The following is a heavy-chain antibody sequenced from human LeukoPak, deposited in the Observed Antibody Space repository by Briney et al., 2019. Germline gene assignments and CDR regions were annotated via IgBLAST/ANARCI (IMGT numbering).Heavy chain of an antibody. J-gene: IGHJ5*02. D-gene: IGHD2-2*01. CDR2: INPNSGGT. CDR1: GYTFTGYY. Sequence: ASVKVSSKASGYTFTGYYMHWVRQAPGQGLEWMGWINPNSGGTNYAQKFQGRVTMTRDTSISTAYMELSRLRSDDTAVYYCAREYCSSTSCYKGNWFDPWGQGTLVTVSS. CDR3: AREYCSSTSCYKGNWFDP. V-gene: IGHV1-2*02.